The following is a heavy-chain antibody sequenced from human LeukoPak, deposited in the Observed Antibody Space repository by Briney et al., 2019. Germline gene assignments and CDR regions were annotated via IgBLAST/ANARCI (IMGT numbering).Heavy chain of an antibody. CDR3: ARVGSYGPGSMDV. CDR2: ISYDGSNK. CDR1: GFILGDYA. V-gene: IGHV3-30-3*01. D-gene: IGHD3-16*01. J-gene: IGHJ6*02. Sequence: PGGSLRLSCTTSGFILGDYAMHWVRQAPGKGLEWVAVISYDGSNKYYADSVKGRFTISRDNSKNTLYLQMNSLRAEDTAVYYCARVGSYGPGSMDVWGQGTTVTVSS.